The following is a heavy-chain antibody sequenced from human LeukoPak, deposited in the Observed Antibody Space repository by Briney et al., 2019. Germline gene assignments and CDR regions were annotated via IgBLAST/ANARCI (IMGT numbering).Heavy chain of an antibody. Sequence: SQTLSLTCTVSGGSISSGGYFWSWIRQHPGKGLEWIAHIYHAGSTHDNPSLRGRVAISLDTSANQFSLRLSSVTAADTAVYFCARATHYSASTGGPYMDVWGQGTTVTVSS. J-gene: IGHJ6*03. CDR2: IYHAGST. D-gene: IGHD3-22*01. CDR3: ARATHYSASTGGPYMDV. CDR1: GGSISSGGYF. V-gene: IGHV4-31*03.